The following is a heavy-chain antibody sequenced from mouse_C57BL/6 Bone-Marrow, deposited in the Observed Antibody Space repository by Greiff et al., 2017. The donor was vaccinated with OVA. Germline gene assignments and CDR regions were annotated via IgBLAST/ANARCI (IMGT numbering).Heavy chain of an antibody. J-gene: IGHJ1*03. CDR1: GYTFTDYY. CDR3: ARWGTTVVASYWYFDV. Sequence: SGPVLVKPGASVKMSCKASGYTFTDYYMNWVKQSHGKSLEWIGVINPYNGGTSYNQKFKGKATLTVDKSSSTAYMELNSLTSEDSAVYYCARWGTTVVASYWYFDVWGTGTTVTVSS. CDR2: INPYNGGT. V-gene: IGHV1-19*01. D-gene: IGHD1-1*01.